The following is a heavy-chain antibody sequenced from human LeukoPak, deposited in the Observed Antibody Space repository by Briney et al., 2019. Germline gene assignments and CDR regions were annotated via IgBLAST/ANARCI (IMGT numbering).Heavy chain of an antibody. V-gene: IGHV1-46*01. D-gene: IGHD3-22*01. CDR3: ARANRYDSSGAFDY. CDR2: INPSGGST. CDR1: GYTFTSYY. Sequence: ASVTVSCTASGYTFTSYYMHWVRQAPGQGLEWMGIINPSGGSTSYAQKFQGRVTITADESTSTAYMELSSLRSEDTAVYYCARANRYDSSGAFDYWGQGTLVTVSS. J-gene: IGHJ4*02.